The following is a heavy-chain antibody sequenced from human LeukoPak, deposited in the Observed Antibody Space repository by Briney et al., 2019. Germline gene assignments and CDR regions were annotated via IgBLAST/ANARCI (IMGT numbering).Heavy chain of an antibody. V-gene: IGHV5-51*01. CDR3: ARGSAYADY. J-gene: IGHJ4*02. CDR2: IYPGDSDT. D-gene: IGHD5-12*01. Sequence: GESLKISCQASGYIFTNYWIGWVRQMPGKGLEWMGFIYPGDSDTRYSPSFQGQVTISADKSINTAYLQWSSLKASDTAMYFCARGSAYADYWGQGTLVTVSS. CDR1: GYIFTNYW.